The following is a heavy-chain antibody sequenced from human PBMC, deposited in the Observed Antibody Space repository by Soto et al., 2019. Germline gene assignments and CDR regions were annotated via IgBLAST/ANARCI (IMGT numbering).Heavy chain of an antibody. CDR1: GASISSYY. CDR2: ISSSGS. V-gene: IGHV4-59*03. Sequence: PSETLSLTCTVSGASISSYYWSWIRQPPGKGLEWIGYISSSGSNYNPSLKSRVTISLDTSKNEFSLKLTSVTAADTEFSFRGNWF. D-gene: IGHD2-2*01. CDR3: GNWF. J-gene: IGHJ5*01.